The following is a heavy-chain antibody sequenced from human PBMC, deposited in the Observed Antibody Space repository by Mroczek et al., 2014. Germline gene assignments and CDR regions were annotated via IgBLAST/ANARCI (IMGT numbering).Heavy chain of an antibody. CDR3: ARILQPVYYYYYYGMDV. CDR2: INHSGST. D-gene: IGHD4-11*01. J-gene: IGHJ6*02. CDR1: GGSFSGYY. V-gene: IGHV4-34*01. Sequence: QVQLQQWGAGLLKPSETLSLACAVYGGSFSGYYWSWIRQPPGKGLEWIGEINHSGSTNYNPSLKSRVTISVDTSKNQFSLKLSSVTAADTAVYYCARILQPVYYYYYYGMDVVGQGTTVTVSS.